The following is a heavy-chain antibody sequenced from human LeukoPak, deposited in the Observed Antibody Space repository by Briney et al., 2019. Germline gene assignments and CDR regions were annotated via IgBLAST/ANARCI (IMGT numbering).Heavy chain of an antibody. CDR1: GFTFSNAW. Sequence: PGGSLRLSCAASGFTFSNAWMSWVRQAPGKGLEWVGRIKSKTDGGTTDYAAPVKGRFTISRDDSKNTLYLQMNSLKTEDTAVYYCTAPVGSTISYYYYYYGMDVWGQGTTVTVSS. J-gene: IGHJ6*02. D-gene: IGHD5/OR15-5a*01. V-gene: IGHV3-15*01. CDR3: TAPVGSTISYYYYYYGMDV. CDR2: IKSKTDGGTT.